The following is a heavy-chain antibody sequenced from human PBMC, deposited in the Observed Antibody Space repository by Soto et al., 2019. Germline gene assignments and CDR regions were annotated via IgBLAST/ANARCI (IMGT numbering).Heavy chain of an antibody. CDR1: GFTFRSYG. CDR3: ARDRLVPYGYGMDV. D-gene: IGHD2-2*01. J-gene: IGHJ6*02. Sequence: QMQLVESGGGVVQPGRSLRLSCAASGFTFRSYGIHWVRQAPGKGLEWVALIWFDGSKKYYVDSVKGRFAVSRDNSKNTLYPQMNSLRVEDTAVYYCARDRLVPYGYGMDVWGQGTTVTVSS. CDR2: IWFDGSKK. V-gene: IGHV3-33*01.